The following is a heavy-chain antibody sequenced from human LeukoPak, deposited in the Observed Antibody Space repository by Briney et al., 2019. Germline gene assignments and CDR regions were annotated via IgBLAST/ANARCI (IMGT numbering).Heavy chain of an antibody. D-gene: IGHD3-3*01. CDR2: ISYDGSNK. V-gene: IGHV3-30-3*01. J-gene: IGHJ4*02. CDR1: GFTFSSYA. CDR3: ARDSLSYDFWSGHDY. Sequence: PGGSLRLSCAASGFTFSSYAMHWVRQAPGKGLEWVAVISYDGSNKYYADSVKGRFTISRDNSKNTLYLQMNSLRAEDTAVYYCARDSLSYDFWSGHDYWGQGTLVTVSS.